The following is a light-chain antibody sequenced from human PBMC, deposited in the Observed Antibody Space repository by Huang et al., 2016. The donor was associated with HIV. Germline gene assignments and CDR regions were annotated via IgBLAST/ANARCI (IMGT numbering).Light chain of an antibody. CDR1: QSVASDY. V-gene: IGKV3-20*01. J-gene: IGKJ5*01. Sequence: NVVTQSPGTLSLSPGERATLSCRASQSVASDYLAWYQQKPGKPPRILIYAISNRATGIPDRFSGSGSGTDLTLTISSLEPEDSAVYYCQQYGSSPISFGQGTRLDIK. CDR2: AIS. CDR3: QQYGSSPIS.